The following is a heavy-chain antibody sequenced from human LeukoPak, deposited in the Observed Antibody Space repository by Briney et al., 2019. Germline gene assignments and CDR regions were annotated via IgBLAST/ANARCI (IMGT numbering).Heavy chain of an antibody. J-gene: IGHJ6*03. D-gene: IGHD6-13*01. CDR1: GYSISTSYY. V-gene: IGHV4-38-2*02. CDR2: IYHSGNT. Sequence: PSETLSLTCTVSGYSISTSYYWGWIRQPPGKGLEWIGSIYHSGNTYYNPSLESRVTISVDTSKNQFSLKLNSVTAADTAVYYCARRSSSWYGYYYYYYMDVWGKGTTVTVSS. CDR3: ARRSSSWYGYYYYYYMDV.